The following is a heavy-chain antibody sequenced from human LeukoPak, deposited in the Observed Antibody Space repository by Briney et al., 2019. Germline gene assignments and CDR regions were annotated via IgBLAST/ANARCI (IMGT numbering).Heavy chain of an antibody. D-gene: IGHD2-21*01. CDR1: GFTFSSYS. V-gene: IGHV3-21*01. CDR3: ARDVAYSAFDY. CDR2: ISSSSSYI. J-gene: IGHJ4*02. Sequence: GGSLRLSCAASGFTFSSYSMNWVRQAPGKGLDWVSSISSSSSYIYYADSVRGRFTISRDNSKNSFYLQMSSLRAEDTGVFYCARDVAYSAFDYWGQGTLVTVSS.